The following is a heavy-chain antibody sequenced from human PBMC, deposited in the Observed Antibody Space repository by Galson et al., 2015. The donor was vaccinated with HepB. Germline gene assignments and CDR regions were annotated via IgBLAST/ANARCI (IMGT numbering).Heavy chain of an antibody. V-gene: IGHV3-66*01. CDR3: ARAILSLRIAVAGPFYGMDV. CDR2: IYSGGST. Sequence: SLRLSCAASGFTVSSNYMSWVRQAPGKGLEWVSVIYSGGSTYYADSVKGRFTISRDNSKNPLYLQMNSLRAEDTAVYYCARAILSLRIAVAGPFYGMDVWGQGTTVTVSS. D-gene: IGHD6-19*01. CDR1: GFTVSSNY. J-gene: IGHJ6*02.